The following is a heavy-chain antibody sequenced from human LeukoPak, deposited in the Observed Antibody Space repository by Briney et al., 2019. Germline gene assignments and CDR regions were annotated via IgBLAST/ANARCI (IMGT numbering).Heavy chain of an antibody. CDR1: GYTFTSYY. D-gene: IGHD3-9*01. CDR3: ARGATGYDY. Sequence: ASVKVSCKASGYTFTSYYMHWVRQAPGQGLEWMGIINPSGGSTSYAQKFQGRVTITADESTSTAYMELSSLRSEDTAVYYCARGATGYDYWGQGTLVTVSS. J-gene: IGHJ4*02. CDR2: INPSGGST. V-gene: IGHV1-46*01.